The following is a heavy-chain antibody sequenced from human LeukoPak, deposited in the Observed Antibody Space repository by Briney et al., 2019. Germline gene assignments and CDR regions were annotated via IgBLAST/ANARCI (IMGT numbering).Heavy chain of an antibody. CDR2: ISSSGDST. CDR1: GFTFSSHA. CDR3: AKGRLKHDY. Sequence: GGSLRLSCAASGFTFSSHAMSWVRQAPGKGLEWVSGISSSGDSTYYVDSVKGRFTISRDNSKNTLYLQMNSLRAEDTAVYYCAKGRLKHDYWGQGTLVTVSS. V-gene: IGHV3-23*01. D-gene: IGHD3-10*01. J-gene: IGHJ4*02.